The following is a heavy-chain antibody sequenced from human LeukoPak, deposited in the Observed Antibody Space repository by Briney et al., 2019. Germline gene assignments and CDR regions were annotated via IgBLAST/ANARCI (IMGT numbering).Heavy chain of an antibody. CDR2: INAGNGDT. V-gene: IGHV1-3*01. CDR1: GYTFRNYV. Sequence: ASVKVSCKASGYTFRNYVVHWVRQAPEQRLEWMGWINAGNGDTKYSPKFQGRVTISGDTSANTVDMELSSLRSEDTAVYFCARDLKLRWESWGDAFDIWGQGTVVIVSS. CDR3: ARDLKLRWESWGDAFDI. J-gene: IGHJ3*02. D-gene: IGHD3-16*01.